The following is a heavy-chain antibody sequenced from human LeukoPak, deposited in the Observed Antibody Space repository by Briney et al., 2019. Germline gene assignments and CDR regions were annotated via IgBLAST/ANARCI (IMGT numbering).Heavy chain of an antibody. D-gene: IGHD3-16*01. V-gene: IGHV3-23*01. J-gene: IGHJ4*02. CDR2: ITASDGNT. Sequence: PGGSLRLSCAASGFTFSSYTMSWVRQAPGKGLEWVSTITASDGNTYYGDSVKGRFTVSRDNSKNTLFLQVNSLRAEDTAVYYSAKDGALWVSAPWGDSWGRGTLVTVSS. CDR1: GFTFSSYT. CDR3: AKDGALWVSAPWGDS.